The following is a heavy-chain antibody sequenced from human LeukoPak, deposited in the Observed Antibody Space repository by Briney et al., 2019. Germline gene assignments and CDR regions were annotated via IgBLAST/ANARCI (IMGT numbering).Heavy chain of an antibody. CDR1: GSSFTSYW. J-gene: IGHJ3*02. CDR3: ARPRYCSSTSCYAGAFDI. D-gene: IGHD2-2*01. Sequence: GASLKISCKGSGSSFTSYWIGWVRPMPGKGLEWMGIIYPGDSDTRYSPSFQGQVTISADKSISTAYQQWSSLKASDTPMYYCARPRYCSSTSCYAGAFDIWGQGTMVTVSS. CDR2: IYPGDSDT. V-gene: IGHV5-51*01.